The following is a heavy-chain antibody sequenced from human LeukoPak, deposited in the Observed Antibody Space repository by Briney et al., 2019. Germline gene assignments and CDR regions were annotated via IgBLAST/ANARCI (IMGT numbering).Heavy chain of an antibody. J-gene: IGHJ6*03. V-gene: IGHV1-69*06. Sequence: ASVKVSCKASGGTLKIYAFTWVRQAPGKGLEWLGGTIPMFGSTKYAQKFQGRVTIIADKSTSTAYMELSSLRSDDTAVYYCARGITTPGMGDYYYYLDVWGQGTTVTVSS. CDR3: ARGITTPGMGDYYYYLDV. CDR2: TIPMFGST. D-gene: IGHD6-13*01. CDR1: GGTLKIYA.